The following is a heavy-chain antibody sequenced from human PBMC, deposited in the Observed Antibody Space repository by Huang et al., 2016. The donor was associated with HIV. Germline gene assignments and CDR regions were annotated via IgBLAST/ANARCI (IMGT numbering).Heavy chain of an antibody. CDR3: ATSYNSDFDF. V-gene: IGHV1-18*01. CDR2: GKS. Sequence: GKSTYARNLQGRVTMTTDTSTNTAYMELRSLRSDDTAMYYCATSYNSDFDFWGQGTMVTVSS. J-gene: IGHJ4*02. D-gene: IGHD6-19*01.